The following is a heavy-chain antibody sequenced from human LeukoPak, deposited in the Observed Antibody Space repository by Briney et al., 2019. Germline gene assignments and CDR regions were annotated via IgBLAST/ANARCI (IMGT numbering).Heavy chain of an antibody. Sequence: GGSLRLSCAASGFTFNNAWMSWGRQAPGKGLEWVGRIKSKSDGGTTDYAAPVKGRFTISRDDSKTTLYLQMNSLKTEDTAVYYCTTNRVWHIHYWRQGTLVTVSS. CDR3: TTNRVWHIHY. CDR1: GFTFNNAW. J-gene: IGHJ4*02. V-gene: IGHV3-15*01. D-gene: IGHD2-21*01. CDR2: IKSKSDGGTT.